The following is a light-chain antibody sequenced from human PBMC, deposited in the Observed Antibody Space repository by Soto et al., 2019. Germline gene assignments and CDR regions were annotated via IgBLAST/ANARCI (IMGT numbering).Light chain of an antibody. J-gene: IGKJ1*01. CDR2: DAS. CDR1: QSISSW. Sequence: DLQMTQAPSTLCESVGARVTITYQASQSISSWLAWYQKKPGKAPKLLIYDASSLESGVPSRFSGSGSGTEFTLTISSLQPDELATDDGQQYNSYSKTVGQGTKVEIK. CDR3: QQYNSYSKT. V-gene: IGKV1-5*01.